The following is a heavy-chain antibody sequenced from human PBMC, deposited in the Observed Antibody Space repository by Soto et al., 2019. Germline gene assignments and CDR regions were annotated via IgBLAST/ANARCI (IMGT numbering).Heavy chain of an antibody. Sequence: PGGSLKISCKGSGYSFTSYWIAWVRQMPGKGLECMGIIYPGDSDTRYSPSFEGQVTISADKPINTAYLQWSSLKASDSAMYYCARPFDTSGWYDHWGQGTLVTVSS. V-gene: IGHV5-51*01. CDR1: GYSFTSYW. J-gene: IGHJ5*02. CDR2: IYPGDSDT. CDR3: ARPFDTSGWYDH. D-gene: IGHD6-19*01.